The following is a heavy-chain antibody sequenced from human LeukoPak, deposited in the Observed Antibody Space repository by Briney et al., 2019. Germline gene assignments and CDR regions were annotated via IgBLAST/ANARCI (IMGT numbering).Heavy chain of an antibody. CDR2: ISGSGGST. V-gene: IGHV3-23*01. J-gene: IGHJ4*02. CDR1: GFTFSSYA. Sequence: PGGSLRLSCAASGFTFSSYAMSWVRQAPGKGLEWVSAISGSGGSTYYADSVKGRSTISRDNSKNTLNLRMNSLRADDTAVYYCAKRGIAPAASFDYWGQGTLVTVSS. CDR3: AKRGIAPAASFDY. D-gene: IGHD2-2*01.